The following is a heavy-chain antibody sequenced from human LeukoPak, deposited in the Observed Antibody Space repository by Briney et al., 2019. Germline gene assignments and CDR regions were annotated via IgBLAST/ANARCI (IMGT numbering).Heavy chain of an antibody. D-gene: IGHD3-22*01. V-gene: IGHV1-46*01. CDR3: ARVDSDY. J-gene: IGHJ4*02. CDR1: GYTFTSYY. Sequence: ASVKLSCKASGYTFTSYYIHWVRQSPGQGLEWMGIINPSGGITGYAQKFQGRVTMTRDTCTSTVYMELSSLRSEDTAVYYCARVDSDYWGQGTLVTVSS. CDR2: INPSGGIT.